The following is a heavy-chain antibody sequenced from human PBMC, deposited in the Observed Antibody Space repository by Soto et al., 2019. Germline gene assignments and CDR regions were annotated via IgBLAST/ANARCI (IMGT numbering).Heavy chain of an antibody. CDR3: ARGSLYLRPGYYFDN. D-gene: IGHD3-9*01. Sequence: SAVKVSCKASGGVFSNYALTWVRQAPGQGLEWVGGIVPVFGTPNYAPKFQGRVTVTADESTRTGYMELSSLTSEDTAMYYCARGSLYLRPGYYFDNRCPAPLLTV. CDR2: IVPVFGTP. CDR1: GGVFSNYA. J-gene: IGHJ5*02. V-gene: IGHV1-69*13.